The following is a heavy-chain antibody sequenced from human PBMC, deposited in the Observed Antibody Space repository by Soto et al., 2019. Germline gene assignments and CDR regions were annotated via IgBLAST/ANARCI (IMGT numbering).Heavy chain of an antibody. J-gene: IGHJ4*02. CDR3: ARNLVVAASPDY. Sequence: QLQLQESGPGLVKPSETLSLTCTVSGGSISSSSYYWGWIRQPPGKGLEWIGSIYYSGSTYYNPSLKSRVTISVDTSKNQGSLKLSSVTAADTAVYYCARNLVVAASPDYWGQGTLVTVSS. V-gene: IGHV4-39*01. CDR1: GGSISSSSYY. D-gene: IGHD2-15*01. CDR2: IYYSGST.